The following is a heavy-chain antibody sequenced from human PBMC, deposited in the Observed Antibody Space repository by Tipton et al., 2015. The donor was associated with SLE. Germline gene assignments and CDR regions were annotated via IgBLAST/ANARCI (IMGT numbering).Heavy chain of an antibody. D-gene: IGHD6-19*01. CDR3: ARDPFRGLAVAASAY. V-gene: IGHV4-34*01. CDR2: INHSGTT. Sequence: GLVKPSETLSLTCAVYDGSFSGYCWSWIRQPPGKGLEWIGEINHSGTTNYDPSLKSRVTISVDTPKNQFSLKLSSVTAADTAVYYCARDPFRGLAVAASAYWGQGTLVTVSS. J-gene: IGHJ4*02. CDR1: DGSFSGYC.